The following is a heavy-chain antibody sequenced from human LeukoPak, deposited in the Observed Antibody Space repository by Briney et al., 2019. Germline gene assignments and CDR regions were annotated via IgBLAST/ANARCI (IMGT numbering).Heavy chain of an antibody. CDR2: IYHSGST. Sequence: NTSETLSLTCTVSGYSISSGYYWGWIRQPPGKGLERIGSIYHSGSTYYNPSLKSRVTISVDTSKNQFSLKLSSVTAADTAVYYCARDHIVGATPSSYMDVWGKGTTVTVSS. V-gene: IGHV4-38-2*02. CDR3: ARDHIVGATPSSYMDV. J-gene: IGHJ6*03. D-gene: IGHD1-26*01. CDR1: GYSISSGYY.